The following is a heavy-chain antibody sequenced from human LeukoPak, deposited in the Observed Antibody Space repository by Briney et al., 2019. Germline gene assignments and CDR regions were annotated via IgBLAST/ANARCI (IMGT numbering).Heavy chain of an antibody. CDR2: IYYSGST. CDR3: ARAPLALIAAAVSYFDY. J-gene: IGHJ4*02. D-gene: IGHD6-13*01. CDR1: GGSFSGYY. V-gene: IGHV4-34*01. Sequence: SETLSLTCAVYGGSFSGYYWSWIRQPPGKGLEWIGSIYYSGSTYYNPSLKSRVTISVDTSKNQFSLKLSSVTAADTAVYYCARAPLALIAAAVSYFDYWGQGTLVTVSS.